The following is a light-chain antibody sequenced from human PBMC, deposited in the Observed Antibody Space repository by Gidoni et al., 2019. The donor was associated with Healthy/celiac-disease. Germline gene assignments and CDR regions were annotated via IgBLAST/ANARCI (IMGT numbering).Light chain of an antibody. J-gene: IGLJ2*01. CDR3: QVWDSSSDHRGV. CDR2: DDS. V-gene: IGLV3-21*03. Sequence: SYVLTQPPSVSVAPGKTARITCGGNNIGSKSLHWYQQKPGQAPVLVIYDDSDRPSGIPERFSGSNSGNTATLTISRVEAGDEADYYCQVWDSSSDHRGVFGGGTKLTVL. CDR1: NIGSKS.